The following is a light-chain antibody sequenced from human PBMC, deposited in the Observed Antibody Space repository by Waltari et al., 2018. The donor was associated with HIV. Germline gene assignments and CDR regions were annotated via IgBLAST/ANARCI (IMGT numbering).Light chain of an antibody. CDR1: NHNVGFQG. Sequence: QAGLTQPPSVSKALGQPATLSCTGDNHNVGFQGAAWLNLHQGHPPKLLSDRGNNRPSGVPDRFSASTSGKTASLNITGLQADDEADYYCSSWDTRLNGWVFGGGTHLTVL. J-gene: IGLJ3*02. V-gene: IGLV10-54*01. CDR3: SSWDTRLNGWV. CDR2: RGN.